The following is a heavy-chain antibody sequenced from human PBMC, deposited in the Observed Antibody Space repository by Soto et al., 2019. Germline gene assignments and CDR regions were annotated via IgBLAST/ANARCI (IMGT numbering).Heavy chain of an antibody. CDR3: ARGAATMIVVVTPSRFDY. J-gene: IGHJ4*02. CDR2: IYHSGST. D-gene: IGHD3-22*01. V-gene: IGHV4-38-2*01. CDR1: GYSISSGYY. Sequence: SETLSLTCAVSGYSISSGYYWGWIRQPPGKGLEWIGSIYHSGSTYYNPSLKSRVTISVDTSKNQFSLKLSSVTAADTALYYCARGAATMIVVVTPSRFDYWGQGTLVTVSS.